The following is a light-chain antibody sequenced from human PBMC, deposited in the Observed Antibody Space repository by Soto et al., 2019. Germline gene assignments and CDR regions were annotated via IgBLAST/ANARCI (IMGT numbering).Light chain of an antibody. CDR1: QRVSSN. J-gene: IGKJ1*01. CDR3: QQYNNWRGT. CDR2: GAS. Sequence: EIVMTQSPATLSVSPGERATLSCRASQRVSSNLAWYQQKPGQAPRLLIYGASTRATGIPARFSGSGSGPEFTLPISSLQSEDFAVYHCQQYNNWRGTFGQGPKVDI. V-gene: IGKV3-15*01.